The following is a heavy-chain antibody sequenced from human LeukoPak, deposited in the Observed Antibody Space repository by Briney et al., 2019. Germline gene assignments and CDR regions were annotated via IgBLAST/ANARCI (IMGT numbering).Heavy chain of an antibody. Sequence: ASVKVSCKAAGYTFTTYYVHWVRQAPGQGLEWMAWINPHSGDTNYAQKFQDRVTVTRDTSISTAYMEMSRLRSDDPAVYYCARAVSSSWYPPVDYWGQGTLATVSS. J-gene: IGHJ4*02. CDR1: GYTFTTYY. V-gene: IGHV1-2*02. D-gene: IGHD6-13*01. CDR3: ARAVSSSWYPPVDY. CDR2: INPHSGDT.